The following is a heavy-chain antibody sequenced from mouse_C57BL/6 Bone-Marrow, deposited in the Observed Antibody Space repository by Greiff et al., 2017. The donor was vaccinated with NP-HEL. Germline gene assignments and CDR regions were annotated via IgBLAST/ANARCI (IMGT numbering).Heavy chain of an antibody. J-gene: IGHJ1*03. V-gene: IGHV1-54*01. Sequence: QVQLQQSGAELVRPGPSVKVSCKASGYAFTNYLIEWVKQRPGQGLEWIGVINPGSGGTNYNEKFKGKATLTADKSSSTAYMQLSSLTSEDSAVYFCARRDYGSSPGFDVWGTGTTVTVSS. CDR3: ARRDYGSSPGFDV. CDR1: GYAFTNYL. D-gene: IGHD1-1*01. CDR2: INPGSGGT.